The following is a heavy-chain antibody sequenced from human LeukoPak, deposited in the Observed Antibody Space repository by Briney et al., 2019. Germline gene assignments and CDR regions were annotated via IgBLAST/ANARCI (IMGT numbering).Heavy chain of an antibody. V-gene: IGHV4-39*01. D-gene: IGHD6-13*01. CDR2: IYYSGST. CDR3: ARGAGIAAAGTLFDY. Sequence: PSETLSLTCTVSGGSISSSSYFWGWIRQPPGKGLEWIGSIYYSGSTYHNPSLKSRVTMSVDTSKNRFSLKLSSVAAADTAVYYCARGAGIAAAGTLFDYWGQGTLVTVSS. CDR1: GGSISSSSYF. J-gene: IGHJ4*02.